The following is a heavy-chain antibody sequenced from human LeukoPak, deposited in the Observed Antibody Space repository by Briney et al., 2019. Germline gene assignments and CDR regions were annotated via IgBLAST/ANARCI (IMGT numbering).Heavy chain of an antibody. D-gene: IGHD1-26*01. V-gene: IGHV3-21*01. CDR1: GFTFRTYS. Sequence: GGSLRLSCAASGFTFRTYSMNWVRQAPGKGLEWVSSISSSSDYIYYADSVKGRFTISRDNSKNTLYLQMNSLRAEDTAVYYCAKDLREWELLLYYYYMDVWGKGTTVTISS. CDR3: AKDLREWELLLYYYYMDV. J-gene: IGHJ6*03. CDR2: ISSSSDYI.